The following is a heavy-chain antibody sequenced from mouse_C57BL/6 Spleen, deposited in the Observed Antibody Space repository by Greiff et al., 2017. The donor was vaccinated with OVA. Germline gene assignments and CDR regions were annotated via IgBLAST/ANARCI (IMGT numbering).Heavy chain of an antibody. CDR2: ISSGSSTI. V-gene: IGHV5-17*01. D-gene: IGHD1-1*01. J-gene: IGHJ4*01. Sequence: EVKLMESGGGLVKPGGSLKLSCAASGFTFSDYGMHWVRQAPEKGLEWVAYISSGSSTIYYADTVKGRFTISRDNAKNTLFLQMTSLRSEDTAMYYCARAGDYYGSSYVGYAMDYWGQGTSVTVSS. CDR1: GFTFSDYG. CDR3: ARAGDYYGSSYVGYAMDY.